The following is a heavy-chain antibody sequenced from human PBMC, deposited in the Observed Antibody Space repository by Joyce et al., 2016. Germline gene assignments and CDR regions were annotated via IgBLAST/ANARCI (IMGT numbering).Heavy chain of an antibody. Sequence: QVQLVESGGGLVKPGGSLRLSCAASGFTFSDYYMSWIRQAPGKGLCGVSYMSSTGSTIYYADSVKGRFTMSRNNAKNSLYLQMNSLRAEDTAVYYCARGPGYCSTTTCSPGDGMDVWGQGTTVTVSS. CDR2: MSSTGSTI. J-gene: IGHJ6*02. CDR1: GFTFSDYY. V-gene: IGHV3-11*01. CDR3: ARGPGYCSTTTCSPGDGMDV. D-gene: IGHD2-2*01.